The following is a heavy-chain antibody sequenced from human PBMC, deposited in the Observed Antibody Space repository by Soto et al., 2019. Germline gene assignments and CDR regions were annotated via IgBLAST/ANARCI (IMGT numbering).Heavy chain of an antibody. CDR3: AADCTNGVCYNANHYYYYGMDV. D-gene: IGHD2-8*01. Sequence: SVKVSCKASGFTFTSSAVQWVRQARGQRLEWIGWIVVGSGNTNYAQKFQERVTITRDMSTSTAYMELSSLRSEDTAVYYCAADCTNGVCYNANHYYYYGMDVWGQGTTVTVSS. V-gene: IGHV1-58*01. CDR2: IVVGSGNT. CDR1: GFTFTSSA. J-gene: IGHJ6*02.